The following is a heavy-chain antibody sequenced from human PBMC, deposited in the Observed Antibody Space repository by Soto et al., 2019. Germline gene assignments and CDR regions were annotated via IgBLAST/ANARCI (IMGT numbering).Heavy chain of an antibody. V-gene: IGHV1-18*01. CDR3: ARQQLEGGFYYYYYMDV. J-gene: IGHJ6*03. D-gene: IGHD6-13*01. Sequence: ASVKVSCKASGYTFTSYGISWVRQAPGQGLEWMGWISAYNGNTNYAQKLQGRVTMTTDTSTSTAYMELRSLRSDDTAVYYCARQQLEGGFYYYYYMDVWGKGTTVTVSS. CDR1: GYTFTSYG. CDR2: ISAYNGNT.